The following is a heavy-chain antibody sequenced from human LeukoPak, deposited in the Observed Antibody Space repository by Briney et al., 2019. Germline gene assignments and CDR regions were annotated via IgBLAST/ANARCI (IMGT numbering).Heavy chain of an antibody. CDR3: AKDLGSGFEFFRFDP. V-gene: IGHV3-23*01. CDR1: GFTFSSYA. D-gene: IGHD6-19*01. J-gene: IGHJ5*02. Sequence: GGSLRLSCAASGFTFSSYAMSWVRQAPGKGLEWVSAISGSGGSTYYADSVKGRFTISRDNSKNTLYLQMNSLRAEDTAVYYCAKDLGSGFEFFRFDPWGQGTLVTVSS. CDR2: ISGSGGST.